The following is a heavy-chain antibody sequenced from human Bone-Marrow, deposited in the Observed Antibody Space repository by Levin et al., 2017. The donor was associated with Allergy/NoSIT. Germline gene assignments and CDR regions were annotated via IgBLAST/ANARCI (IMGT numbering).Heavy chain of an antibody. CDR1: GFTFSHLG. V-gene: IGHV3-30*18. Sequence: LSLTCAASGFTFSHLGMHWVRQAPGKGPEWVALISYDETNKYYADSVKGRFTISRDNSKNTLYLQMNNLRADDTAIYYCAKVNFGDNYHDGFDVWGRGTKVTVSS. D-gene: IGHD3/OR15-3a*01. CDR2: ISYDETNK. J-gene: IGHJ3*01. CDR3: AKVNFGDNYHDGFDV.